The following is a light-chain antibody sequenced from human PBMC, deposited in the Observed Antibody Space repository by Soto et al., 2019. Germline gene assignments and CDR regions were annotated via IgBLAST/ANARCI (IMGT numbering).Light chain of an antibody. CDR2: AAS. J-gene: IGKJ1*01. V-gene: IGKV1-39*01. CDR3: QQSYSSPRT. CDR1: QSISIY. Sequence: IQMTQSPSSLSASVGDRVTITCRASQSISIYLNWYQQKPGKAPNLLIYAASNLQSGVPSRFSGSGSGTDFTLTVSSLHPEDFATYYCQQSYSSPRTFGQGSKVEI.